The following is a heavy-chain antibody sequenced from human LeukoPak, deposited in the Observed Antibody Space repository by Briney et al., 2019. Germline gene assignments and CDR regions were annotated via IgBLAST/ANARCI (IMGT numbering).Heavy chain of an antibody. D-gene: IGHD2-21*02. CDR2: ISYDGSNK. CDR3: AKPRIVVVTATPDY. Sequence: GGSLRLSCAASGFTFSSYGMHWVRQAPGKGLEWVAVISYDGSNKYYADSVKGRFTISRDNSKNTLYLQMNSLRAEDTAVYYCAKPRIVVVTATPDYWGQGTLVTVSS. CDR1: GFTFSSYG. J-gene: IGHJ4*02. V-gene: IGHV3-30*18.